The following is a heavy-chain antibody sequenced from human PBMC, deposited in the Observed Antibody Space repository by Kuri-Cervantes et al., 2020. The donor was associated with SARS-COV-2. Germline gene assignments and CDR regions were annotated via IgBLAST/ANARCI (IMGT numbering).Heavy chain of an antibody. J-gene: IGHJ1*01. CDR3: ARDNSGYYQDAEYFQR. Sequence: GESLKISCAASGFTFSSYSMNWVRQAPGKGLEWVSSISSSSSYIYYADSVKGRFTISRDNAKNSLYLQMNSLRAEDTAVYYCARDNSGYYQDAEYFQRWGQGTLVTVSS. CDR1: GFTFSSYS. D-gene: IGHD3-22*01. V-gene: IGHV3-21*01. CDR2: ISSSSSYI.